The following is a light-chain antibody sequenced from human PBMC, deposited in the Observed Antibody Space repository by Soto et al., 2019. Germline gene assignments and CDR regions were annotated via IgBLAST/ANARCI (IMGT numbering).Light chain of an antibody. Sequence: IQMTQSPSTLSASVGDRVTIPCRASQSISIWLAWYQQKPGKAPKILIYKASSLESGVPSRFSGSGSGTELTLTISSLQTDDFANYYCQQYSTYTPRTFGQGTKVDIK. CDR2: KAS. V-gene: IGKV1-5*03. CDR3: QQYSTYTPRT. J-gene: IGKJ1*01. CDR1: QSISIW.